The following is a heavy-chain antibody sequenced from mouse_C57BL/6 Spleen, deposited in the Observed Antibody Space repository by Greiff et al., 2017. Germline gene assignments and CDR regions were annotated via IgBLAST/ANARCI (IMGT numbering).Heavy chain of an antibody. CDR3: TKRVYYYVSSLDY. Sequence: VQLVESGAELVRPGASVTLSCKASGYTFTDYEMHWVKQTPVHGLEWIGAIDPETGGTAYNQKFKGKAILTADKSSSTAYMELRSLTSEDSAVYYWTKRVYYYVSSLDYWGQGTTLTVSS. CDR1: GYTFTDYE. CDR2: IDPETGGT. D-gene: IGHD1-1*01. V-gene: IGHV1-15*01. J-gene: IGHJ2*01.